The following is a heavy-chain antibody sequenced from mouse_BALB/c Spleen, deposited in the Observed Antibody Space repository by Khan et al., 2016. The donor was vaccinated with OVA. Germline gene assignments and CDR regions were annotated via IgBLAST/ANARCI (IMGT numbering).Heavy chain of an antibody. CDR1: GYTFTSYY. J-gene: IGHJ3*01. D-gene: IGHD2-14*01. CDR3: TRSGYRSQFAY. Sequence: QVQLKQSGADLVKPGASVKLSCKASGYTFTSYYMYWVKQRPGQGLEWIGEINPSNGGTNFNEKFKSKATLTVDKSSSTAYMQLSSLTSEDSTVYYCTRSGYRSQFAYWGQGTLVTVSA. V-gene: IGHV1S81*02. CDR2: INPSNGGT.